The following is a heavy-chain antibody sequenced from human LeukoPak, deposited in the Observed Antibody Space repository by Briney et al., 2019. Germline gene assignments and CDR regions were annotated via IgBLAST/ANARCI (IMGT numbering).Heavy chain of an antibody. D-gene: IGHD1-14*01. V-gene: IGHV3-23*01. CDR2: ISGSGGST. CDR3: LITTSRVLAY. J-gene: IGHJ4*02. CDR1: GFTVSSNY. Sequence: GGSLRLSCAASGFTVSSNYMSWVRQAPGKGLEWVSAISGSGGSTYYADSVKGRFTISRDNSKNTLYLQMNSLRAEDTAVYYCLITTSRVLAYWGQGTLVTVSS.